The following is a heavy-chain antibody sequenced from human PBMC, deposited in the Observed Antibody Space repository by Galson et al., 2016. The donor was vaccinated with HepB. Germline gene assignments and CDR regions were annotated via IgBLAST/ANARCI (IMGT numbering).Heavy chain of an antibody. CDR2: ISTGSNTI. D-gene: IGHD2-21*01. Sequence: SLRLSCAASGFTFSSYSMNWARQAPGKGLEWVSYISTGSNTIYYADSVRGRFTVSRDNAKNSLYLQMISLRAGDTAVYYCARDLRAYCGGDCPADYWGQGILVAVSS. J-gene: IGHJ4*02. V-gene: IGHV3-48*01. CDR3: ARDLRAYCGGDCPADY. CDR1: GFTFSSYS.